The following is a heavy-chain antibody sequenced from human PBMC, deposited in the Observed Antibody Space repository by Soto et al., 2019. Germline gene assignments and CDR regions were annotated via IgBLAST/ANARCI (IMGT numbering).Heavy chain of an antibody. Sequence: ASVKVSFKASGYTFTSYGISWVRQAPGQGLEWMGWISAYNGNTNYAQKLQGRVTMTTDTSTSTAYMELRSLRSDDTAVYYCASSRSITYYDDSSGYGFENAFDIWGQGTMVTVSS. J-gene: IGHJ3*02. V-gene: IGHV1-18*01. CDR2: ISAYNGNT. CDR1: GYTFTSYG. D-gene: IGHD3-22*01. CDR3: ASSRSITYYDDSSGYGFENAFDI.